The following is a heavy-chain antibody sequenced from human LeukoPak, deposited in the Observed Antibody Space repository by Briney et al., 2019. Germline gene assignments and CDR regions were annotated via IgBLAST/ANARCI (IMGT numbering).Heavy chain of an antibody. V-gene: IGHV3-23*01. J-gene: IGHJ4*02. Sequence: GGSLRLSCAASGFTFSSFAMSWVRQAPGKGLEWVSTISGLGDNTYYADSVKGRFTISRDNSKNTLYLQMNSLSAEDTAVYYCAKARPKIWLAPDYWGQGTLVTVSS. CDR1: GFTFSSFA. D-gene: IGHD6-19*01. CDR3: AKARPKIWLAPDY. CDR2: ISGLGDNT.